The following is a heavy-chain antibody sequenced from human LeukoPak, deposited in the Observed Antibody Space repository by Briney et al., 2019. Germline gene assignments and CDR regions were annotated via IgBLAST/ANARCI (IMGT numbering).Heavy chain of an antibody. D-gene: IGHD2-15*01. CDR3: ASPKGYCSGGSCYAEYFQH. J-gene: IGHJ1*01. CDR2: IRYDRSNK. V-gene: IGHV3-30*02. CDR1: GFTFSSYG. Sequence: GGSLRLSCAASGFTFSSYGMHWVRQAPGKGLEWVAFIRYDRSNKYYADSVKGRFTISRDNSKNTLYLQMNSLRAEDTAVYYCASPKGYCSGGSCYAEYFQHWGQGTLVTVSS.